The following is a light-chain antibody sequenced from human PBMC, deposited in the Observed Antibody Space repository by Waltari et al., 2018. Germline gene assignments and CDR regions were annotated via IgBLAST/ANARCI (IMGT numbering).Light chain of an antibody. J-gene: IGLJ3*02. CDR1: SGSAHSSYS. CDR3: VLYMGGGIL. Sequence: QTVVTQEPSFSVSPGGTDTLTCGFTSGSAHSSYSPSWYQQTPGQAPRPLIYSTNTRSSGVPDRFSGSILGNKAALTITGAQADDESDYYCVLYMGGGILFDGGTKLTVL. CDR2: STN. V-gene: IGLV8-61*01.